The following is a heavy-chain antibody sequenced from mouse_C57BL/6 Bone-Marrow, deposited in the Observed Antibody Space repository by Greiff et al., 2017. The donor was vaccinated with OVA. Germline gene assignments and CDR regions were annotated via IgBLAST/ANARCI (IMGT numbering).Heavy chain of an antibody. J-gene: IGHJ3*01. D-gene: IGHD2-5*01. CDR2: IDPETGGT. Sequence: QVQLKQSGAELVRPGASVTLSCKASGYTFTDYEMHWVKQTPVHGLEWIGAIDPETGGTAYNQKFKGKAILTADKSSSTAYMELRSLTSEDSAVYYCTRFYYSNYDAYWGQGTLVTVSA. V-gene: IGHV1-15*01. CDR3: TRFYYSNYDAY. CDR1: GYTFTDYE.